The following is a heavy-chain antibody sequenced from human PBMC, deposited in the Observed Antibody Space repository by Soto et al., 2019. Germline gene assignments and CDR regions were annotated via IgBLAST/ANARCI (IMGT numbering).Heavy chain of an antibody. CDR3: ARDGQYYDFWSGYAHKNLFAP. CDR1: VYSFASYA. V-gene: IGHV1-3*01. CDR2: INAGNGNT. J-gene: IGHJ5*02. D-gene: IGHD3-3*01. Sequence: GSSVKASCKASVYSFASYAMHWVRQAPGQRLEWMGWINAGNGNTKYSQKFQGRVTITRDTSASTAYMELSSLRSEDTAVYYCARDGQYYDFWSGYAHKNLFAPWAQRTPVTASS.